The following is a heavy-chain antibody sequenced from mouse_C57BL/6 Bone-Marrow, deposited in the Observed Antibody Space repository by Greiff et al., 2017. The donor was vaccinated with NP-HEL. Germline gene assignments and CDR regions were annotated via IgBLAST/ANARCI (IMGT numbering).Heavy chain of an antibody. J-gene: IGHJ2*01. CDR2: IHSNSGST. CDR3: ARSPYNGDLYYFDY. CDR1: GYTFTSYW. D-gene: IGHD4-1*01. Sequence: QVQLQQPGAELVKPGASVKLSCKASGYTFTSYWMHWVKQRPGQGLEWIGMIHSNSGSTNYNEKFKSKATLTVDKSSSTAYMQLSSLTSEDSAVYYCARSPYNGDLYYFDYWGQGTTLTVSS. V-gene: IGHV1-64*01.